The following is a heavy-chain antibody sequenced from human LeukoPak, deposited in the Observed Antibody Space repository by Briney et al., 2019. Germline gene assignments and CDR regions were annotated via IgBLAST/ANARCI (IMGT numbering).Heavy chain of an antibody. CDR2: IIPIFGTA. CDR3: AREDTYYYDSSGRFDY. J-gene: IGHJ4*02. Sequence: SVKVSCKASGYTFTGYYMHWVRQAPGQGLEWMGGIIPIFGTANYAQKFQGRVTITADKSTSTAYMELSSLRSEDTAVYYCAREDTYYYDSSGRFDYWGQGTLVTVSS. D-gene: IGHD3-22*01. CDR1: GYTFTGYY. V-gene: IGHV1-69*06.